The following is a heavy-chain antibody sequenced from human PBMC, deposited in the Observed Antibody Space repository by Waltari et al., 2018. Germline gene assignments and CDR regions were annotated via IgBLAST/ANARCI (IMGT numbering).Heavy chain of an antibody. D-gene: IGHD5-18*01. CDR1: FTFSSYG. V-gene: IGHV3-23*01. Sequence: FTFSSYGMNWVRQAAGKGLEWVSGISGSGGNTYYADSVKGRFTISRDNSKSTLSLQMNSVRADDTAVYYCARGAAYSRFDYWGQGTLVIVSS. CDR3: ARGAAYSRFDY. J-gene: IGHJ4*02. CDR2: ISGSGGNT.